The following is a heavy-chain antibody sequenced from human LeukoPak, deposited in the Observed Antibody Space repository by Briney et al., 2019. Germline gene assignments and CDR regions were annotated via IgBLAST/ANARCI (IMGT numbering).Heavy chain of an antibody. CDR1: GGSVSSNIAA. D-gene: IGHD6-13*01. CDR3: ARDVSAGADY. V-gene: IGHV6-1*01. CDR2: TYYRSKWTF. Sequence: SQTLSLTCAISGGSVSSNIAAWNWFRQSPSRGLEWLGRTYYRSKWTFEYAVSVRGRISFNPDTSKNQVSLHLTSVTPQDTALYYCARDVSAGADYWGQGTLVTVSS. J-gene: IGHJ4*02.